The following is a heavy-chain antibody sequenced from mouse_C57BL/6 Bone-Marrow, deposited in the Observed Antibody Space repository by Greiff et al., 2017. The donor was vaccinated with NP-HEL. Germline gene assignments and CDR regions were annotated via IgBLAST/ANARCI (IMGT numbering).Heavy chain of an antibody. V-gene: IGHV1-18*01. Sequence: EVQLQQSGPELVKPGASVMIPCKASGYTFTDYNMDWVKQSHGKSLEWIGDINPNNGGTIYNQKFKGKATLTVDKSSSTAYMELRSLTSEDTAVYYCAKRGGNYAMDYWGQGTSVTVSS. CDR3: AKRGGNYAMDY. J-gene: IGHJ4*01. CDR2: INPNNGGT. CDR1: GYTFTDYN.